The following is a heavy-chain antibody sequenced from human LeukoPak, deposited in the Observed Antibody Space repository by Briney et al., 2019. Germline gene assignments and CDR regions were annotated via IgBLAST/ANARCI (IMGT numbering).Heavy chain of an antibody. CDR1: LFTLSRYA. D-gene: IGHD1-26*01. J-gene: IGHJ4*02. CDR3: ARAIVGAIDY. CDR2: FSGSGGST. Sequence: GGSLRLSCAASLFTLSRYAMSWVRQAPGTGVERVSAFSGSGGSTYYVDSVKGGFTISRDNSKNTLYLQMNSLRDEDTAVYYCARAIVGAIDYWGQGTLVTVSS. V-gene: IGHV3-23*01.